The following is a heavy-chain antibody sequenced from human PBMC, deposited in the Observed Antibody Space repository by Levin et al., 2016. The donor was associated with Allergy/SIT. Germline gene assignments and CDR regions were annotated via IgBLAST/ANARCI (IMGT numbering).Heavy chain of an antibody. D-gene: IGHD1-26*01. CDR1: GFTFSSYG. Sequence: GESLKISCAASGFTFSSYGMNWVRQAPGKGLEWISYISSSSTTIYYADSVKGRFTISRDNAKNSLYLQMNSLRDEDTAVYYCAREIVGATRRFDPWGQGTLVTVSS. V-gene: IGHV3-48*02. J-gene: IGHJ5*02. CDR3: AREIVGATRRFDP. CDR2: ISSSSTTI.